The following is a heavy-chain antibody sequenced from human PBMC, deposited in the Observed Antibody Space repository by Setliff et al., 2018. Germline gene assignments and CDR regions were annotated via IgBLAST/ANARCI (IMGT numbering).Heavy chain of an antibody. CDR1: GFTFSTYW. CDR2: IKKDGSET. J-gene: IGHJ4*02. CDR3: TRATPDSRNYYYTADY. V-gene: IGHV3-7*03. D-gene: IGHD3-16*01. Sequence: GGSLRLSCAASGFTFSTYWMTWVRQAPGKGLECVANIKKDGSETHYVDSVKGRFIISRDNAKDSLYLQMNSLRGEDTAVYYCTRATPDSRNYYYTADYWGQGTLVTVSS.